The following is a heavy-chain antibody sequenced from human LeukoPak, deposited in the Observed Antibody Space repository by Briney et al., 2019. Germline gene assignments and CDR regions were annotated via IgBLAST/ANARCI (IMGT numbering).Heavy chain of an antibody. V-gene: IGHV3-23*01. CDR1: GFTFSSYA. Sequence: HPGGSLRLSCAASGFTFSSYAMNWVRQAPGKGPEWVSVISGSGATIDYGDSVKGRFTISRDNSKNTLHLQMNRLRAEDTAIYFCAMSLEWLSLFGYWGQGTLVTVSS. J-gene: IGHJ4*02. D-gene: IGHD3-3*01. CDR3: AMSLEWLSLFGY. CDR2: ISGSGATI.